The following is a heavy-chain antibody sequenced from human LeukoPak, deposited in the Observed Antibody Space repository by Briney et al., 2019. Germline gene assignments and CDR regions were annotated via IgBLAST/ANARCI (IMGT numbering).Heavy chain of an antibody. CDR1: GFTFSSYG. Sequence: GGSLRLSCAASGFTFSSYGMHWVRQAPGKGLEWVAVISYDGSNKYYADSVKGRFTISRDNSKNTLYLQMNSLRAEDTAVYYCAKWPNKWELPRYYFDYWGQGTLVTVSS. CDR2: ISYDGSNK. V-gene: IGHV3-30*18. J-gene: IGHJ4*02. D-gene: IGHD1-26*01. CDR3: AKWPNKWELPRYYFDY.